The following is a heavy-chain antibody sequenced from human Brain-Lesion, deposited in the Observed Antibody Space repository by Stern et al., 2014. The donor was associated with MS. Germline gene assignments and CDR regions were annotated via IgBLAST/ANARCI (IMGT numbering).Heavy chain of an antibody. CDR2: IYSSGST. D-gene: IGHD4-17*01. CDR1: GGSINTNNYY. CDR3: ARTGDDFGDYSLSY. V-gene: IGHV4-39*01. Sequence: QVQLVQSGPGLVKPSETLSLTCTVSGGSINTNNYYWGWIRQPPGKGLEWIGNIYSSGSTFYSPSLKSRVTMSVATSKNQLSLKLSSLTAADTAVYYCARTGDDFGDYSLSYWGQGTLVTVSS. J-gene: IGHJ4*02.